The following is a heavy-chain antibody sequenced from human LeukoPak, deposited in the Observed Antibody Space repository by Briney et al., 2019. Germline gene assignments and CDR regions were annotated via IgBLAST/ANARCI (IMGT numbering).Heavy chain of an antibody. V-gene: IGHV1-18*01. CDR1: GYTFTSYG. D-gene: IGHD2-2*01. J-gene: IGHJ4*02. Sequence: ASVKVSCKASGYTFTSYGISWVRQAPGQGLEWMGWISAYNGNTNYAQKLQGRVTMTTDTSTSTAYMELGSLRSDDTAVYYCARVDCSSNSCYAGDYWGQGTLVTVSS. CDR3: ARVDCSSNSCYAGDY. CDR2: ISAYNGNT.